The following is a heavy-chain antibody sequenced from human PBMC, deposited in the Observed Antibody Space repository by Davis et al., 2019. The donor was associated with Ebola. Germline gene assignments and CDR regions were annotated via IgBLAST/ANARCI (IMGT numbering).Heavy chain of an antibody. Sequence: GESLKISCAASGFTFSSYWMHWVRQAPGKGLVWVSRINSDGSSTSYADSVKGRFTISRDNAKNTLYLQMNSLRAEDTAVYYCARELRIAAAGRLLVDWGQGTLVTVSS. J-gene: IGHJ4*02. CDR1: GFTFSSYW. CDR3: ARELRIAAAGRLLVD. CDR2: INSDGSST. V-gene: IGHV3-74*01. D-gene: IGHD6-13*01.